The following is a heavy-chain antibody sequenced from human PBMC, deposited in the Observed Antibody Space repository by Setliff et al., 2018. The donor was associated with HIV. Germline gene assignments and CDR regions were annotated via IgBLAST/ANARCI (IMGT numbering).Heavy chain of an antibody. J-gene: IGHJ6*02. Sequence: PGGSLRLSCAASGFTFSTYPMSWVRQAPGKGLEWVSGISGSGGSTYYADSVKGRLTISRDNSKNTLYLQMNSLRAEDTAVYYCARDLGAGPIYYYYYYGMDVWGQGTTVTVSS. CDR3: ARDLGAGPIYYYYYYGMDV. CDR1: GFTFSTYP. CDR2: ISGSGGST. V-gene: IGHV3-23*01. D-gene: IGHD3-16*01.